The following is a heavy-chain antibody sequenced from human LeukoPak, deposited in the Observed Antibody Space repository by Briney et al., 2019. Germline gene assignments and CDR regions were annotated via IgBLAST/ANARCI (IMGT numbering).Heavy chain of an antibody. D-gene: IGHD2-15*01. CDR1: GFTFSSYE. CDR2: ISSSGSTI. J-gene: IGHJ6*03. V-gene: IGHV3-48*03. Sequence: QAGGSLRLSCAASGFTFSSYEMNWVRQAPGKGLEWVSYISSSGSTIYYADSVKGRFTISRDNAKNSLFLQMNSLRAEDTAVYYCATCGDSCDHWSNYYMDVWGKGTTVTISS. CDR3: ATCGDSCDHWSNYYMDV.